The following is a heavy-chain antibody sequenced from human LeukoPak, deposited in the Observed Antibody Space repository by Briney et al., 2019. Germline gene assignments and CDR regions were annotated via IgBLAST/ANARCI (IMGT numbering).Heavy chain of an antibody. CDR2: INPNSGGT. Sequence: GASVKVSCKASGYTFTSYYMHWVRQAPGQRLEWMGWINPNSGGTNYAQKFQGWVTMTRDTSISTAYMELSRLRSDDTAVYYCARDLPDHGMDVWGQGTTVTVSS. D-gene: IGHD1-14*01. CDR1: GYTFTSYY. J-gene: IGHJ6*02. V-gene: IGHV1-2*04. CDR3: ARDLPDHGMDV.